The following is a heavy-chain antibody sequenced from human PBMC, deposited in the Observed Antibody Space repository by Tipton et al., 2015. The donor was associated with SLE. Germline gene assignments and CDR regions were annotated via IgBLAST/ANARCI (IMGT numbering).Heavy chain of an antibody. D-gene: IGHD5-24*01. CDR3: ARPVEKTTTPFDS. V-gene: IGHV4-59*11. Sequence: TLSLTCTVSGGSINSHYWSWIRQPPGKGLQWIGYVYYTGGTNYNPSLKSRVTISADTSNNQFSLKLSSVTAADTAVYYCARPVEKTTTPFDSWGQGTLVTVSS. J-gene: IGHJ4*02. CDR2: VYYTGGT. CDR1: GGSINSHY.